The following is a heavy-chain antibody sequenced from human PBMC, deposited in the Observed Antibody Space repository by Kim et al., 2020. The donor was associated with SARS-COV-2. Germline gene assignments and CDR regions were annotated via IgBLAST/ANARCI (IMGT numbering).Heavy chain of an antibody. CDR1: GGSFSGYY. CDR2: INHSGST. J-gene: IGHJ6*02. Sequence: SETLSLTCAVYGGSFSGYYWSWIRQPPGKGLEWIGEINHSGSTNYNPSLKSRVTISVDTSKNQFSLKLSSVTAADTAVYYCARRLNWYYYYYGMDVWGQGTTVTVSS. CDR3: ARRLNWYYYYYGMDV. V-gene: IGHV4-34*01. D-gene: IGHD6-25*01.